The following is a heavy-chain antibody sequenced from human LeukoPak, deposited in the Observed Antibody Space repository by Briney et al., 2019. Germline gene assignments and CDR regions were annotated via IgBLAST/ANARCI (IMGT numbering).Heavy chain of an antibody. D-gene: IGHD3-10*01. V-gene: IGHV1-2*02. CDR2: INPNSGGT. CDR1: GYTFTGYY. J-gene: IGHJ4*02. Sequence: ASVKVSCKASGYTFTGYYMHWVRQAPGQGLEWMGWINPNSGGTNYAQKFQGRVTMTRDTSISTAYMELSRLRSDDTAVYYCAREYYGSGSYYRIDYWGQGTLVTVSS. CDR3: AREYYGSGSYYRIDY.